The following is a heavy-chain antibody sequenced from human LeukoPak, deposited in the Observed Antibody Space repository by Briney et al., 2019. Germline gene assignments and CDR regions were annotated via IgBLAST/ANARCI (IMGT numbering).Heavy chain of an antibody. V-gene: IGHV4-34*01. CDR3: ARCYGSGSRGYYFDY. J-gene: IGHJ4*02. Sequence: SETLSLTCAVYGGSFSGYYWSWIRQPPGNGLEWIGAINHSGSTNYNPSLKSRVTISVDTSKNQFSRKLSSVTAADTAVYYCARCYGSGSRGYYFDYWGQGTLVTVSS. CDR1: GGSFSGYY. D-gene: IGHD3-10*01. CDR2: INHSGST.